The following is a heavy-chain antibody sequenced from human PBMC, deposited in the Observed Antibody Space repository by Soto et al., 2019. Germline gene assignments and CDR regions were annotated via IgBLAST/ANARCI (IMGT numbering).Heavy chain of an antibody. CDR2: INAGNGNT. V-gene: IGHV1-3*01. CDR1: GYTFTSYA. CDR3: ARAAARSEQNWFDP. Sequence: GASVKVSCKASGYTFTSYAMHWVRQAPGQRLEWMGWINAGNGNTKYSQKFQGGVTITRDTSASTAYMELSSLRSEDTAVYYCARAAARSEQNWFDPWGQGTLVTVSS. J-gene: IGHJ5*02. D-gene: IGHD6-6*01.